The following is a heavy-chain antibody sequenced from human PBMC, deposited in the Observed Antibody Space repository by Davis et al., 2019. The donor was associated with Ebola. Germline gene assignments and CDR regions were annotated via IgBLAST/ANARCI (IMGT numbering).Heavy chain of an antibody. CDR2: INAGNGNT. CDR1: GYTFTRYT. Sequence: AASVKVSCKASGYTFTRYTVHWVRQAPGQRLEWMGWINAGNGNTKYSQKFQGRVTITRDTSASTAYMELSSLRSEDTAVYYCARSIRELLTFDYWGQGTLVTVSS. V-gene: IGHV1-3*01. J-gene: IGHJ4*02. CDR3: ARSIRELLTFDY. D-gene: IGHD1-26*01.